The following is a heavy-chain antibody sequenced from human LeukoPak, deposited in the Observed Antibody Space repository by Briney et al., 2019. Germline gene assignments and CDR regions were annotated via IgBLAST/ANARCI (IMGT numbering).Heavy chain of an antibody. J-gene: IGHJ4*02. CDR2: IRYDGSNK. D-gene: IGHD1-26*01. CDR3: APGYSGSYYYFDY. V-gene: IGHV3-30*02. CDR1: GFTFSSYG. Sequence: GGSLRLSCAASGFTFSSYGMHWVRQAPGKGLEWVAFIRYDGSNKYYADSVKGRFTISRDNSKNTLYLQMNSLRAEDTAVYYCAPGYSGSYYYFDYWGQGTLVTVSS.